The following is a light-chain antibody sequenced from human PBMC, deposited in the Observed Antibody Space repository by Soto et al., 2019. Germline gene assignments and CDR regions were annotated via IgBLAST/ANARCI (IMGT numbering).Light chain of an antibody. V-gene: IGLV2-14*01. CDR1: SSDVGGYNY. J-gene: IGLJ1*01. CDR2: DVS. Sequence: QSVLTQPAYVSGSAGESITISCTGTSSDVGGYNYVSWYQQHPGKAPKLMIYDVSNRPSGVSNRFSGSKSGNTASLTISGLQAEDEADYYCSSYTSSSTRVFGTGTKVTVL. CDR3: SSYTSSSTRV.